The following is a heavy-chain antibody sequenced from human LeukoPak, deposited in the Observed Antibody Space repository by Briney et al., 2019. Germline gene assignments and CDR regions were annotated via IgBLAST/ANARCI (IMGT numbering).Heavy chain of an antibody. CDR1: GFTFRSYA. J-gene: IGHJ4*02. CDR2: IRGRGDST. CDR3: AKSRNYFDSSGYTD. V-gene: IGHV3-23*01. D-gene: IGHD3-22*01. Sequence: GGSLRLSCVASGFTFRSYAMSWVRQAPGKGLEWGSGIRGRGDSTFYADSVKGRFTISRDNSKNTLYLQMNSLRAEDTAAYYCAKSRNYFDSSGYTDWGQGTLVTVSS.